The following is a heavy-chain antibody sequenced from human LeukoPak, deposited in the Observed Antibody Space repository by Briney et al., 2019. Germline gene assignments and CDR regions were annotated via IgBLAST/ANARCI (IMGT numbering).Heavy chain of an antibody. CDR3: AREAFVVVPAADDY. D-gene: IGHD2-2*01. CDR2: MNPNSGNT. V-gene: IGHV1-8*01. Sequence: ASVKVSCKASGYTFTSYDINWVRQATGQGLEWMGWMNPNSGNTGYAQKFQGRVTMTRNTSISTAYMELSSLRSGDTAVYYCAREAFVVVPAADDYWGQGTLVTVSS. J-gene: IGHJ4*02. CDR1: GYTFTSYD.